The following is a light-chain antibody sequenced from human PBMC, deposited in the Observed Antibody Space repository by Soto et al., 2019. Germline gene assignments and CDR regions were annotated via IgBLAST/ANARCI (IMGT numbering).Light chain of an antibody. V-gene: IGLV2-14*01. CDR1: SNDIGAYKY. J-gene: IGLJ1*01. Sequence: QSALTQPASVSGSPGQSITISCTGSSNDIGAYKYVSWYQQYPGKAPKLIIFEVSNRPSGVSNRFSGSKSGNTASLTIAGLKDEDEDDYHCSSYTTGSTLYVFGGGTKVTV. CDR2: EVS. CDR3: SSYTTGSTLYV.